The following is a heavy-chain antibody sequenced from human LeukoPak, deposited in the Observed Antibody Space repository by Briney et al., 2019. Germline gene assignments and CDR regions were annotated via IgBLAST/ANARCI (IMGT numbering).Heavy chain of an antibody. CDR2: LNSDGSVT. D-gene: IGHD2-21*02. Sequence: GGSLRLSCAASGFTFNNAWMNWVRQTPGKGLVWVSRLNSDGSVTSYADSVKGRFTISRDNAKNTLYLEMNSLRAEDTAVYYCVREYCGGDCYTDFWGQGTLVTVSS. CDR3: VREYCGGDCYTDF. J-gene: IGHJ4*02. CDR1: GFTFNNAW. V-gene: IGHV3-74*01.